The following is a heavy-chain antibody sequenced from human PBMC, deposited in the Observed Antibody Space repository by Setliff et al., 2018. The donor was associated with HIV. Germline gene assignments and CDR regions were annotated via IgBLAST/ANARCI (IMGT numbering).Heavy chain of an antibody. Sequence: SETLSLTCTVSGGLISSYYWNWIRQPAGKGLEWIGRIYTSGSTNYNPSLKSRVTMSVDTSKNQFSLRLSSVTAADTAAYYCARGAIAAAGDFDYWGQGTLVTVSS. CDR2: IYTSGST. CDR1: GGLISSYY. J-gene: IGHJ4*02. D-gene: IGHD6-13*01. CDR3: ARGAIAAAGDFDY. V-gene: IGHV4-4*07.